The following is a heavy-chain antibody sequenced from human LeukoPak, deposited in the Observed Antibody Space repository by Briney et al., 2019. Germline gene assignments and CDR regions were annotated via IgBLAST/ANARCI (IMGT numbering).Heavy chain of an antibody. Sequence: SQTLSLTCAISGDSVSSNSAAWNWFRQSPSRGLEWLGRTYYRSKWYNDYAVSVKSRITINPDTSKNQFSLQLNSVTPEDTAVYYCARVGDNYYDSSGYNSGYYFDYWGQGTLVTVSS. CDR1: GDSVSSNSAA. J-gene: IGHJ4*02. CDR2: TYYRSKWYN. V-gene: IGHV6-1*01. CDR3: ARVGDNYYDSSGYNSGYYFDY. D-gene: IGHD3-22*01.